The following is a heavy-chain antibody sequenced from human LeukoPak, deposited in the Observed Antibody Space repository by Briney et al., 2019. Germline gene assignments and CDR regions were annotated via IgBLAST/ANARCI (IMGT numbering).Heavy chain of an antibody. CDR2: INPSGGRT. D-gene: IGHD6-13*01. V-gene: IGHV1-46*01. Sequence: ASVKVSCKASGYTFTRYYMHWVRQAPGQGLEWMGIINPSGGRTSYAQKFQGRVTMTRDTSTSTVYMELSSLRSEDTALYYCARERFTGSSWQLYYFDYWGQGTLVTVSS. CDR1: GYTFTRYY. J-gene: IGHJ4*02. CDR3: ARERFTGSSWQLYYFDY.